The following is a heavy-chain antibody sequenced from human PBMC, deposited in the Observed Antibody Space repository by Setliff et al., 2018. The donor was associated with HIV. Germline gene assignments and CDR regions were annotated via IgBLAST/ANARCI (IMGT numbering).Heavy chain of an antibody. CDR1: GGTFSSYA. Sequence: SVKVSCKASGGTFSSYAISWVRQAPGQGLEWMGGIIPIFNTANYAQKVQGRVTMTTDTSTSTAYMELRSLRSDDTAVYYCARDVPTYCSSINCYDTMNQNWFDPWGQGTLVTVSS. J-gene: IGHJ5*02. CDR3: ARDVPTYCSSINCYDTMNQNWFDP. D-gene: IGHD2-2*01. CDR2: IIPIFNTA. V-gene: IGHV1-69*05.